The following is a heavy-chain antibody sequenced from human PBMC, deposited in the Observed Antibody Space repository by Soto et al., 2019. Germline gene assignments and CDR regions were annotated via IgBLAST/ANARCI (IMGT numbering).Heavy chain of an antibody. V-gene: IGHV1-2*02. D-gene: IGHD2-21*02. CDR1: GYTFTGYY. Sequence: ASVKVSCKASGYTFTGYYMHWVRQAPGQGLEWMGWINPNSGGTNYSQKVQGRGTMTSDTSIGTAYMELSRLRSDDTAVYFCARASWPMTTIISGWLDPWGLGTLVTVSS. CDR2: INPNSGGT. CDR3: ARASWPMTTIISGWLDP. J-gene: IGHJ5*02.